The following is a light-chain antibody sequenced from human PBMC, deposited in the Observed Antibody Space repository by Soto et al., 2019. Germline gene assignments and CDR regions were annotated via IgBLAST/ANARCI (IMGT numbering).Light chain of an antibody. J-gene: IGKJ1*01. CDR1: QSISSY. CDR3: QQSYSTRWT. CDR2: AAS. Sequence: DIQMTQSPSSLSASVGDRVTITCRASQSISSYLNWYQQKPGKAPKHLIYAASSLQSGVPSRFSGSGSGTDFTLTISSLQPEDFATYYCQQSYSTRWTFGQGTKVDIK. V-gene: IGKV1-39*01.